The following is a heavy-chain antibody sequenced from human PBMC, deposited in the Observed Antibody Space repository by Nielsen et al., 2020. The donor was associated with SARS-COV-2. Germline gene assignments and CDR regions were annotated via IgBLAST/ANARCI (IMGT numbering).Heavy chain of an antibody. V-gene: IGHV1-18*01. CDR2: ISAYNGNT. CDR1: GYTFTSYG. Sequence: VKVSCKASGYTFTSYGISWVRQAPGQGLEWMGWISAYNGNTNYAQKLQGRVTMTTDTSTSTAYMELRSLRSDDTAVYYCARISVSSWLKTGAFDIWGQGTMVTVSS. CDR3: ARISVSSWLKTGAFDI. J-gene: IGHJ3*02. D-gene: IGHD6-13*01.